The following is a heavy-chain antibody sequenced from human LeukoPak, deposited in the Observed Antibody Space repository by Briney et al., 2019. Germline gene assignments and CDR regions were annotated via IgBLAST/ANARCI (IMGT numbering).Heavy chain of an antibody. CDR3: ASRGGGGESRAHYYMDV. J-gene: IGHJ6*03. CDR2: VNESGGT. D-gene: IGHD3-16*01. CDR1: IDSFSNYH. V-gene: IGHV4-34*01. Sequence: PSETLSLTCAVYIDSFSNYHWNWIRQTPAKGMEWIGEVNESGGTNISPSLRSRVTISVDTSKNQFSLKLSSVTAADTAVYYCASRGGGGESRAHYYMDVWGKGTTVTVSS.